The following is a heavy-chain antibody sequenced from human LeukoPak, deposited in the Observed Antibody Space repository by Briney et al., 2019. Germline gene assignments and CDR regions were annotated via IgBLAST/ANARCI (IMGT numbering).Heavy chain of an antibody. V-gene: IGHV4-31*03. CDR3: ARAVTSYYFDY. CDR2: IYYNGNT. CDR1: GGSISSSGYF. Sequence: SETLSLTCTVSGGSISSSGYFWSWIRRHPGKGLEWIGYIYYNGNTYYNPSLKSRVTISLDTSKNQFSLRLSSVTAADTAVYYCARAVTSYYFDYWGQGTLVTVSS. D-gene: IGHD4-17*01. J-gene: IGHJ4*02.